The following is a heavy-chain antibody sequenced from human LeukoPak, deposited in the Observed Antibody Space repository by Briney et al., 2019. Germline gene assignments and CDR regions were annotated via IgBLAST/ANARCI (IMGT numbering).Heavy chain of an antibody. CDR1: GGSVSSGSYY. Sequence: SETLSLTCTVSGGSVSSGSYYWSWIRQPPGKGLEWIGYIYYSGSTNYNPSLKSQVTISVDTSKNQFSLKLSSVTAADTAVYYCARRVRGPFDYWGQGTLVTVSS. CDR2: IYYSGST. D-gene: IGHD2-21*01. V-gene: IGHV4-61*01. CDR3: ARRVRGPFDY. J-gene: IGHJ4*02.